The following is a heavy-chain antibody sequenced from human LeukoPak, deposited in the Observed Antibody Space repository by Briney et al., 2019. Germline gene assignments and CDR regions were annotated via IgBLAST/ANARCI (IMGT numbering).Heavy chain of an antibody. J-gene: IGHJ3*01. CDR2: IYYSGST. V-gene: IGHV4-59*01. Sequence: SETLSLTCTVSGGSISSYYWSWIRQPPGKGLEWIGYIYYSGSTNYNPSLKSRVTISVDTSKNQFSLKLSSVTAADTAVYYCARVVRAATGFSPWGQGTMVTVSS. CDR1: GGSISSYY. D-gene: IGHD3-10*01. CDR3: ARVVRAATGFSP.